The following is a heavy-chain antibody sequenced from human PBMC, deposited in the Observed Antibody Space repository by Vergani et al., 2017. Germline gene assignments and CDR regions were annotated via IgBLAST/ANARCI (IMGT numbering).Heavy chain of an antibody. CDR2: LIPILGTA. CDR1: VGTFSSYT. Sequence: QVQLGQSGAEVKKPGSPVKVSCKASVGTFSSYTINWVRQAPGQGLVWMGMLIPILGTAHYAQKFQGRVTIPADKSTSTAYMEPHSLRSEDTVVYYCATRWDRVSGFNPGGQGTLVTVSP. CDR3: ATRWDRVSGFNP. J-gene: IGHJ5*02. V-gene: IGHV1-69*08. D-gene: IGHD2-8*01.